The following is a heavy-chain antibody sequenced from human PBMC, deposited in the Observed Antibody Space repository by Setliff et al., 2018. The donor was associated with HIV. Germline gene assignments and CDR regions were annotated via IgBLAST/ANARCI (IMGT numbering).Heavy chain of an antibody. V-gene: IGHV3-30*03. CDR2: ISFDGSDK. CDR1: GFTFSWYG. Sequence: GGSLRLSCAASGFTFSWYGMDWVRQAPGKGLEWVAVISFDGSDKYYADSVKGRFTISRDNAKNSLFLQMNSLRAEDTAIYYCARLLRGGGDYFDYWGQGTLVTVSS. J-gene: IGHJ4*02. D-gene: IGHD3-10*01. CDR3: ARLLRGGGDYFDY.